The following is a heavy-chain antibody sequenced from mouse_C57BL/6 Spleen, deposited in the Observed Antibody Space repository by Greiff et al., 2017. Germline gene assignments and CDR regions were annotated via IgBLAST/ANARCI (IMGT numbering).Heavy chain of an antibody. CDR3: TRGYYYGSSYDY. Sequence: QVQLQQSGAELVRPGASVTLSCKASGYTFTDYEMHWVKQTPVHGLEWIGAIDPETGGTASNQKFKGKAILTADKSSSTAYMGLRSLTSADSAVYYCTRGYYYGSSYDYWGQGTTLTVSS. CDR1: GYTFTDYE. D-gene: IGHD1-1*01. CDR2: IDPETGGT. V-gene: IGHV1-15*01. J-gene: IGHJ2*01.